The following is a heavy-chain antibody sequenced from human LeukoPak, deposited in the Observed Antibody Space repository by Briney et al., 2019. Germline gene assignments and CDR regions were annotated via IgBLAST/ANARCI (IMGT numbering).Heavy chain of an antibody. CDR2: FDPEDGET. Sequence: SVNVSCKVSGYTLTELSMHWVRQAPGKGLEWMGGFDPEDGETIYAQKFQGRVTMTEDTSTDTAYMELSSLRSEDTAVYYCATGGNDYGDYFDYWGQGTLVTVSS. V-gene: IGHV1-24*01. J-gene: IGHJ4*02. CDR1: GYTLTELS. D-gene: IGHD4-17*01. CDR3: ATGGNDYGDYFDY.